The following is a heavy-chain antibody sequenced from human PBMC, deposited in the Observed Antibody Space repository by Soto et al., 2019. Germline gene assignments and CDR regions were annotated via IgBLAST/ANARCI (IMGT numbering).Heavy chain of an antibody. V-gene: IGHV4-30-2*01. CDR3: ARVPDY. Sequence: LQLQESGSGLVKPSQTLSLTCAVSVGSISSGGYSWSWFRQPPGKGLEWIGYIYHSGSTYYNPSLKSRVTISVDRSKNQFSLKLSSETAADTAVYYCARVPDYWGQGTLVTVSS. CDR1: VGSISSGGYS. J-gene: IGHJ4*02. CDR2: IYHSGST.